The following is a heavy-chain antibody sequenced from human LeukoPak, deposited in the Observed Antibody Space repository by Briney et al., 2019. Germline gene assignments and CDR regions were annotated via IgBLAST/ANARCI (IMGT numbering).Heavy chain of an antibody. CDR2: ISGSGGST. CDR3: AKSGFTGAPGADYYMDV. Sequence: PGGSLRLSCAASGFTFSSYAMSWVRQAPGKGLEWVSAISGSGGSTYYADSVKGRFTISRDNSKNTLYLQMNSLRAEDTAVYYCAKSGFTGAPGADYYMDVWGKGTTVTVSS. D-gene: IGHD7-27*01. V-gene: IGHV3-23*01. CDR1: GFTFSSYA. J-gene: IGHJ6*03.